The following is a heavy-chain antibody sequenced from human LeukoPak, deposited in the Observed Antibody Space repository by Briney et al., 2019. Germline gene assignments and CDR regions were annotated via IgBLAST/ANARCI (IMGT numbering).Heavy chain of an antibody. D-gene: IGHD2-21*02. Sequence: ASVKVSCKASGYTFTSYGISWVRQAPGQGLEWMGWISAYNGNTNYAQKLQGRVTMTTDTSTSTAYMELRSLRSDDTAVYYRARTAIGENWFDPWGQGTLVTVSS. CDR2: ISAYNGNT. CDR3: ARTAIGENWFDP. CDR1: GYTFTSYG. J-gene: IGHJ5*02. V-gene: IGHV1-18*01.